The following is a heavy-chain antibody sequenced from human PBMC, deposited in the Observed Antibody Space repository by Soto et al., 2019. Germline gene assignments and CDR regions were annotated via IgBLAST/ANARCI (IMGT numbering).Heavy chain of an antibody. CDR1: GYTFTSYY. CDR3: ARDWEFGY. CDR2: INPSGGTT. Sequence: ASVKVSCKASGYTFTSYYMHWVRQAPGQGLEWMGVINPSGGTTIDPQKFQGRVTVTRDTSTSTVYMELSSLRSEDTAVYYCARDWEFGYWGQGTLVTSPQ. J-gene: IGHJ4*02. D-gene: IGHD3-10*01. V-gene: IGHV1-46*01.